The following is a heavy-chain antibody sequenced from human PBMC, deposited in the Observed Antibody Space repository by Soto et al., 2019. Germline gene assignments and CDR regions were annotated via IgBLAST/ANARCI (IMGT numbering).Heavy chain of an antibody. CDR2: IIPVFGTP. J-gene: IGHJ4*02. D-gene: IGHD3-9*01. Sequence: HGQLVQSGAEVKGPGSSVKVSCRASGGTFIYYAFNWVRQAAGQGLEWLGGIIPVFGTPDYAPRFHDRINITADKSTNTTYLEVIHLRSADAATYCCTRGGFHFAGRTGYSFESWGQGALVTFSS. CDR1: GGTFIYYA. V-gene: IGHV1-69*06. CDR3: TRGGFHFAGRTGYSFES.